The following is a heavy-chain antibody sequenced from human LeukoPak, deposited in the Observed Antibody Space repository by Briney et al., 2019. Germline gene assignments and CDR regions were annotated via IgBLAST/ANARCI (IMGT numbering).Heavy chain of an antibody. V-gene: IGHV4-4*07. CDR1: GGSISSYY. CDR2: IYTSGST. CDR3: ARVTPYYGDYVDYFDY. J-gene: IGHJ4*02. D-gene: IGHD4-17*01. Sequence: SETLSLTCTVSGGSISSYYWGWIRQPPGKGLEWIGRIYTSGSTNYNPSLKSRVTMSVDTSKNQFSLKLSSVTAADTAVYYCARVTPYYGDYVDYFDYWGQGTLVTVSS.